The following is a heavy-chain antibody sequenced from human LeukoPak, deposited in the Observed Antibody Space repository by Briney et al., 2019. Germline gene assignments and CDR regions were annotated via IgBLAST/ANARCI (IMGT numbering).Heavy chain of an antibody. D-gene: IGHD5-24*01. CDR1: GFTFSSYA. CDR2: ITGSGGST. Sequence: AGGSLRLSCAASGFTFSSYAMSWVRQAPGKGLEWVSAITGSGGSTFYADSVKGRFTISRDNSKNTLYLQMNSLRAEDTAVYYCAKNSDGYIDSFGDYWGQGTLVTVSS. V-gene: IGHV3-23*01. CDR3: AKNSDGYIDSFGDY. J-gene: IGHJ4*02.